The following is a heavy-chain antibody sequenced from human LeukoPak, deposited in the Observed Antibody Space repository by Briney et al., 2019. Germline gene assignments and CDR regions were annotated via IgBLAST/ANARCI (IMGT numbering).Heavy chain of an antibody. CDR2: INHSGST. V-gene: IGHV4-34*01. CDR3: ARRAYSSGWYFDY. D-gene: IGHD6-19*01. CDR1: GGSFSGYY. J-gene: IGHJ4*02. Sequence: PSETLSLTCAVYGGSFSGYYWSWIRQSPGKGLEWIGEINHSGSTNYNPSLKSRVTISVDTSKNQFSLKLRSVTAADTAVFYCARRAYSSGWYFDYWGQGTLVTVSS.